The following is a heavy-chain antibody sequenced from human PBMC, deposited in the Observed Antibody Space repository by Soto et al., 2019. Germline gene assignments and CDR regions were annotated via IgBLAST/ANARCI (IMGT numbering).Heavy chain of an antibody. CDR3: ATRTDYYYGSGSLGGMDV. D-gene: IGHD3-10*01. J-gene: IGHJ6*02. Sequence: QVQLQESGPGLVKPSQTLSLTCTVSGGSISSGSYYWSWIRQLPGKGLEWIGYIYYRGSTYYNPSLKRRVTISVDTSKNQFSLKLNSVTAADTAVYYCATRTDYYYGSGSLGGMDVWGQGTTVTVSS. V-gene: IGHV4-31*03. CDR2: IYYRGST. CDR1: GGSISSGSYY.